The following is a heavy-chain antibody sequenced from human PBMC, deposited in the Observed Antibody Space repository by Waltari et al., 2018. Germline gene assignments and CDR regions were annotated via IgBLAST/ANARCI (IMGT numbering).Heavy chain of an antibody. CDR1: GFSFSANA. CDR3: AKARGAGSHSAYYFDS. CDR2: ISGRGGST. V-gene: IGHV3-23*01. D-gene: IGHD3-10*01. J-gene: IGHJ4*02. Sequence: EVQLLESGGGLVQPGGSMRLTRAAAGFSFSANALSWVRQSPGKGLEWVSLISGRGGSTYYAKSVKGRFTIFKDHSKSTLHLEMNSLRAEDTAVYYCAKARGAGSHSAYYFDSWGQGTLVTVSS.